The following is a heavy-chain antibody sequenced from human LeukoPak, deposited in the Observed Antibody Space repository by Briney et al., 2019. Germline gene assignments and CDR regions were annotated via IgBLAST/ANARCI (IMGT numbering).Heavy chain of an antibody. CDR3: ARRDDTSGYYLDY. J-gene: IGHJ4*02. Sequence: ASVKVSCKASGYTFLDYSIHWVRQAPGPGLEWMGTIDPSGARTTYAQRFQDRVTMTRDTSTSTVYMELSSLRSEDTAVYYYARRDDTSGYYLDYWGQGTLVTVSS. V-gene: IGHV1-46*01. D-gene: IGHD3-22*01. CDR1: GYTFLDYS. CDR2: IDPSGART.